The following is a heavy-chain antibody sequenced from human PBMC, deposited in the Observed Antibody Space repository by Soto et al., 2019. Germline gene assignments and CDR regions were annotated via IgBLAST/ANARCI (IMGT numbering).Heavy chain of an antibody. CDR1: GGTFSSYA. D-gene: IGHD3-3*01. Sequence: GASVKVSCKASGGTFSSYAISWVRQAPGQGLEWMGGIIPIFGTANYAQKFQGRVTITADESTSTAYMELSSLRSEDTAVYYCARDIGGDFWSGSYYYYGMDVWGPGTTVTVFS. V-gene: IGHV1-69*13. J-gene: IGHJ6*02. CDR2: IIPIFGTA. CDR3: ARDIGGDFWSGSYYYYGMDV.